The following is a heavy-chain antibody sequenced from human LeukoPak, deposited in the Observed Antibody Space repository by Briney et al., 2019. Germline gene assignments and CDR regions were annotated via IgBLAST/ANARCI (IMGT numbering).Heavy chain of an antibody. Sequence: SGGSLRLSCAASGFTFSSYVMHRVRQAPGKGLEWVAVIWYDGSNKYYADSVKGRFTISRDNSKNTLYLQMNSLRAEDTAVYYCARDGSWNHARGFDYWGQGTLVTVSS. CDR2: IWYDGSNK. CDR3: ARDGSWNHARGFDY. D-gene: IGHD1-14*01. J-gene: IGHJ4*02. CDR1: GFTFSSYV. V-gene: IGHV3-33*01.